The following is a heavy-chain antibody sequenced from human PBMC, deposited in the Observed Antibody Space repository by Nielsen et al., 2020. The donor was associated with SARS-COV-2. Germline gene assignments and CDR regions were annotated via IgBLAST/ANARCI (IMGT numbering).Heavy chain of an antibody. Sequence: GESLKISCAASGFTFSSYGMHWVRQAPGKGLEWVAVIWYDGSNKYYADSVKGRFTISRDNSKNTLYLQMNSLRAEDTAVYYCASELVPGYYGMDVWGQGTTATVSS. CDR2: IWYDGSNK. CDR3: ASELVPGYYGMDV. J-gene: IGHJ6*02. V-gene: IGHV3-33*01. D-gene: IGHD6-13*01. CDR1: GFTFSSYG.